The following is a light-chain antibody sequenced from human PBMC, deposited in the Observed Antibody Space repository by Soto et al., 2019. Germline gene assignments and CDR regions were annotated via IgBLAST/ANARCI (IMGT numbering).Light chain of an antibody. CDR1: QSVSSN. Sequence: EIVMTQSPATLSVSPGERATLSCRASQSVSSNLAWYQQKPGQAPRLLIYGASTRATGIPARFSGSGSGTEFTLTISSLHSEDFAVSYCQKYNNWPLTFGPGTKVAIK. CDR2: GAS. CDR3: QKYNNWPLT. V-gene: IGKV3-15*01. J-gene: IGKJ3*01.